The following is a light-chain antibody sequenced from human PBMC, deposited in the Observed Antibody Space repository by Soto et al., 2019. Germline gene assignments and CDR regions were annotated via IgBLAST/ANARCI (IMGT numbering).Light chain of an antibody. V-gene: IGKV1-27*01. CDR1: EDISSY. J-gene: IGKJ1*01. CDR3: QKYNSVPWT. Sequence: DIQMTQSPSSLPASVGDTVTITCRASEDISSYVAWYRQKPGNVPELLINAASGLQSGVPSRFRGSGSGTDFTLTISSLQPEDFATYYCQKYNSVPWTFGQGTKVEMK. CDR2: AAS.